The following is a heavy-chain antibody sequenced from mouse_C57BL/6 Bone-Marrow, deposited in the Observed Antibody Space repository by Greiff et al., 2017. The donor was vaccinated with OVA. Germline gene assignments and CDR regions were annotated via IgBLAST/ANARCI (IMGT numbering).Heavy chain of an antibody. V-gene: IGHV14-4*01. Sequence: EVQLQQSGAELVRPGASVKLSCKASGFTITDDYMHWVKQRHGQGLEWIGCIDPENGGTEYAPKFQGKATLTVDTSSTTAYLQLSSLTSEDAAVYDCTNPPYCSSVDYWGQGTTLTVSS. CDR1: GFTITDDY. J-gene: IGHJ2*01. D-gene: IGHD1-1*01. CDR2: IDPENGGT. CDR3: TNPPYCSSVDY.